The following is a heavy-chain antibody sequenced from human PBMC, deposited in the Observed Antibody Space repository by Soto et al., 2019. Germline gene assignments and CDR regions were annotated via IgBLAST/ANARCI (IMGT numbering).Heavy chain of an antibody. V-gene: IGHV3-74*01. CDR2: ISGDGSST. Sequence: EVQLVDSGGGRVQPGGSLRLSCAASEFTFRSYWMHWVRQSPGKGLVWVSRISGDGSSTNYADSVKGRFTISRDNDKNTVYLQIDSLRAEDTAVYYCARSLPGTYGAFDLWGQGTMVTVSS. CDR3: ARSLPGTYGAFDL. J-gene: IGHJ3*01. D-gene: IGHD1-7*01. CDR1: EFTFRSYW.